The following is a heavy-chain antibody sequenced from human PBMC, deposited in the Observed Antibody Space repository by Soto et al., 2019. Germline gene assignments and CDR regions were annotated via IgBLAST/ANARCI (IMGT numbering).Heavy chain of an antibody. CDR1: GFICSSYD. CDR2: LLVSDST. J-gene: IGHJ3*02. D-gene: IGHD1-7*01. V-gene: IGHV3-23*01. CDR3: AKATATTGGAFDI. Sequence: GGSLRLSCAASGFICSSYDMSWVRQAPGQGLEWVSTLLVSDSTHYEDSVRGRFTISRDRSKNTVYLQMNSLTAGDTAVYYCAKATATTGGAFDICGQGTMVTVSS.